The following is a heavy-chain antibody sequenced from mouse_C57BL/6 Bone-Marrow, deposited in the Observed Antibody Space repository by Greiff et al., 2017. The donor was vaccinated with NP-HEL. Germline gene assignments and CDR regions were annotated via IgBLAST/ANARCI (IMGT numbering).Heavy chain of an antibody. CDR2: IDPSDSET. J-gene: IGHJ3*01. V-gene: IGHV1-52*01. D-gene: IGHD2-4*01. CDR3: ARWGPYDYDGSWFAY. Sequence: VQLQQSGAELVRPGSSVKLSCKASGYTFTSYWMHWVKQRPIQGLEWIGNIDPSDSETHYNQKFKDKATLTVDKSSSTAYMQLSSLTSEDSAVYYCARWGPYDYDGSWFAYWGQGTLVTVSA. CDR1: GYTFTSYW.